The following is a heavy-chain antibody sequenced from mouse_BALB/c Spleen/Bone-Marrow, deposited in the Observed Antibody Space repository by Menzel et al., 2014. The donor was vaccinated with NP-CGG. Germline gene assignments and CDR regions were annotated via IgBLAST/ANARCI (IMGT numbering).Heavy chain of an antibody. V-gene: IGHV4-1*02. CDR2: INPDSSTI. J-gene: IGHJ3*01. Sequence: EVQVVESGGGLVQPGGSLKLSCAASGFDFSRYWMSWVRQAPGKGLEWIGEINPDSSTINHTPSLKDKFIISRDNAKNTLYLQMSKVRSEDTALYYCARRGDGYYWFAYWGQGTLVTVSA. D-gene: IGHD2-3*01. CDR1: GFDFSRYW. CDR3: ARRGDGYYWFAY.